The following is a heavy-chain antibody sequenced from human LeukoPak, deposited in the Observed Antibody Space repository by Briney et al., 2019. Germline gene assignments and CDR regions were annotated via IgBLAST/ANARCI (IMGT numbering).Heavy chain of an antibody. CDR1: GYTFTGYY. CDR3: ARKYARASKGFDP. J-gene: IGHJ5*02. D-gene: IGHD4-11*01. CDR2: INPNSGGT. V-gene: IGHV1-2*02. Sequence: GASVKVSCKASGYTFTGYYMHWVRQAPGQGLEWMGWINPNSGGTNYAQKFQGRVTMTRDTSISTAYMELSRLRSDDTAVYYCARKYARASKGFDPWGQGTLVTVSS.